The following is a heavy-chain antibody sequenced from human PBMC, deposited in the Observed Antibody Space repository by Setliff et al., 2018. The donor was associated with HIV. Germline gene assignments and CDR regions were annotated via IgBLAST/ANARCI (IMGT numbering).Heavy chain of an antibody. Sequence: LSLTCAVSGYSISSGYYWGWIRQPPGRGLEWIGNIYHHGTTYYYPSLKGRVTISLDTSNNQFSLNPNSVTAADTAVYYCARGGPTVAFGLDVWGQGTTVTVSS. D-gene: IGHD4-17*01. V-gene: IGHV4-38-2*01. J-gene: IGHJ6*02. CDR2: IYHHGTT. CDR1: GYSISSGYY. CDR3: ARGGPTVAFGLDV.